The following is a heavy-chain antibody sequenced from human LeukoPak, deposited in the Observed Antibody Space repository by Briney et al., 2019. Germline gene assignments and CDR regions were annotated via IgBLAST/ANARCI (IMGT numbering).Heavy chain of an antibody. J-gene: IGHJ6*02. CDR3: TGGGGYCSGGRCYGHYSMDV. Sequence: TGGSLRLSCAASGFTFSSYGMHWVRQAPGKVLEWVAYIRFDGDDEHYLDSVKGRFSISRDNPRNTLYLQMNGLRPEDTAVYYRTGGGGYCSGGRCYGHYSMDVWGQGTTVTVSS. CDR1: GFTFSSYG. CDR2: IRFDGDDE. D-gene: IGHD2-15*01. V-gene: IGHV3-30*02.